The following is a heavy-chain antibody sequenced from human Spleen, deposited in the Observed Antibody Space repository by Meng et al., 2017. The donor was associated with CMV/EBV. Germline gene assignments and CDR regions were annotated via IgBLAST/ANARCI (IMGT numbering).Heavy chain of an antibody. Sequence: SETLSLTCAVYGGSFSGYYWSWIRQPPGKGLERIGEINHSGSTNYNPSLKSRVTISVDTSKNQFSLKLSSVTAADTAVYYCARGNKLYYYYGMDVWGQGTTVTVSS. J-gene: IGHJ6*02. CDR1: GGSFSGYY. CDR3: ARGNKLYYYYGMDV. D-gene: IGHD1-26*01. CDR2: INHSGST. V-gene: IGHV4-34*01.